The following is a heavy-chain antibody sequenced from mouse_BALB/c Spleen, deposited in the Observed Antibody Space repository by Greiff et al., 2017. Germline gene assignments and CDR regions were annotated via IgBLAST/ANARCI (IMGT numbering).Heavy chain of an antibody. CDR2: ISDGGSYT. J-gene: IGHJ2*01. CDR3: ARGFDGYYLYYFDY. V-gene: IGHV5-4*02. CDR1: GFTFSDYY. Sequence: EVKLMESGGGLVKPGGSLKLSCAASGFTFSDYYMYWVRQTPEKRLEWVATISDGGSYTYYPDSVKGRFTISRDNAKNNLYLQMSSLKSEDTAMYYCARGFDGYYLYYFDYWGQGTTLTVSS. D-gene: IGHD2-3*01.